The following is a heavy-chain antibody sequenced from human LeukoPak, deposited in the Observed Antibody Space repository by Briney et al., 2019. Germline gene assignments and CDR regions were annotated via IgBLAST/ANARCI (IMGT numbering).Heavy chain of an antibody. D-gene: IGHD6-19*01. CDR2: ISGSGGST. Sequence: AGGSLRLSCAASGFTFNSYAMSWVRQAPGKGLEWVSAISGSGGSTYYADSVKGRFTISRDNSKNTLYLQMNSLRAEDTAVYYCAKDGESSGWYRENWFDPWGQGTLVTVSS. CDR3: AKDGESSGWYRENWFDP. V-gene: IGHV3-23*01. J-gene: IGHJ5*02. CDR1: GFTFNSYA.